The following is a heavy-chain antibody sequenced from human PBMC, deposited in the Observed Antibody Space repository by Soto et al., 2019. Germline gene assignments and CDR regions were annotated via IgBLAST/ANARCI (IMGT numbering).Heavy chain of an antibody. CDR2: ISYDGSNK. Sequence: ESGGGVVQPGRSLRLSCAASGFTFSSYGMHWVRQAPGKGLEWVAVISYDGSNKYYADSVKGRFTISRDNSKNTLYLQMNSLRAEDTAVYYCAKDQGVGIDTDAHYYYGMDVWGQGTTVTVSS. J-gene: IGHJ6*02. D-gene: IGHD1-26*01. CDR1: GFTFSSYG. CDR3: AKDQGVGIDTDAHYYYGMDV. V-gene: IGHV3-30*18.